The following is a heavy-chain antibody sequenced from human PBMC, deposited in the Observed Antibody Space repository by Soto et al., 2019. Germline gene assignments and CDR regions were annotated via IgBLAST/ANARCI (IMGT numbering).Heavy chain of an antibody. CDR2: ISGSGGST. CDR3: AKDGPTGPHGVAAAGPSFDY. V-gene: IGHV3-23*01. J-gene: IGHJ4*02. Sequence: EVQLLESGGGLVQPGGSLRLSCAASGFTFSSYAMSWVRQAPGKGLEWVSAISGSGGSTYYADSVKGRFTISRDNSKNTLYLQMNSLRAEDTAVYYCAKDGPTGPHGVAAAGPSFDYWGQGTLVTVSS. D-gene: IGHD6-13*01. CDR1: GFTFSSYA.